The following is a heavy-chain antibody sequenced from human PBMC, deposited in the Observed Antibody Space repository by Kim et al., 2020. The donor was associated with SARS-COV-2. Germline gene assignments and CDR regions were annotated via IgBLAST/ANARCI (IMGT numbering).Heavy chain of an antibody. V-gene: IGHV3-30*04. CDR3: ASSGGNDNYYGLGF. CDR2: ISYDGGTK. J-gene: IGHJ6*04. Sequence: GGSLRLSCAASGFTFSSYAMHWVRQAPGKGLEWVAVISYDGGTKYYADSVKGRFTISRDNSKNTLYLQMNSLRAEDTAVYYCASSGGNDNYYGLGFWG. CDR1: GFTFSSYA. D-gene: IGHD1-1*01.